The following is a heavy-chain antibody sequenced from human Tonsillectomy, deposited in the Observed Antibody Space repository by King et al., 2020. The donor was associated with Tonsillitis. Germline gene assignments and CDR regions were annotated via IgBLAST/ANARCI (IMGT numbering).Heavy chain of an antibody. CDR2: IWYDGSNK. Sequence: VQLVESGGGVVQPGRSLRLSCAASGFTFSSYGMHWVRQAPGKGLEWVAVIWYDGSNKYYADSVKGRFTISRDNSKNTLYLQMNSLRAEDTAVYYCARGRVSYYMDVWGKGTTVTVSS. CDR1: GFTFSSYG. CDR3: ARGRVSYYMDV. J-gene: IGHJ6*03. V-gene: IGHV3-33*08. D-gene: IGHD2-21*01.